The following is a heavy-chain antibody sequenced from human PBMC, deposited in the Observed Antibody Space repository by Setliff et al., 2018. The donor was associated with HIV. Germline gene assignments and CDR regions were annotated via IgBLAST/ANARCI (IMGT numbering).Heavy chain of an antibody. J-gene: IGHJ4*02. V-gene: IGHV1-18*01. D-gene: IGHD5-12*01. CDR3: ARGKTWLRFLDY. CDR2: INTHSGYT. Sequence: AASVKVSCKASGGTFSSYAISWVRQAPGQGLEWMGWINTHSGYTNYAQNVQGRVTVTMDTSTSTAYMELRSLKSDDTAVYYCARGKTWLRFLDYWGQGTLVTVSS. CDR1: GGTFSSYA.